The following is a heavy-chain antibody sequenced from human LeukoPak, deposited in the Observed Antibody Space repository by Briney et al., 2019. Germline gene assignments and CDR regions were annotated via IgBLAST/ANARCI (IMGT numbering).Heavy chain of an antibody. D-gene: IGHD6-6*01. V-gene: IGHV1-18*01. CDR3: ARDWVAARRVSPNWFDP. J-gene: IGHJ5*02. CDR2: ISAYNGNT. CDR1: GYTFTRYG. Sequence: GASVKVSCKASGYTFTRYGISGVRQAPGQGLECMGWISAYNGNTNYAQKLQGRVTMTTDTSTSTAYMELRSLRSDDTAVYYCARDWVAARRVSPNWFDPRGQRTLVTVSS.